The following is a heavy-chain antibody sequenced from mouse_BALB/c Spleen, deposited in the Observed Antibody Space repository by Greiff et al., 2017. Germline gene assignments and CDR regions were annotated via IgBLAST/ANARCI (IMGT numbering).Heavy chain of an antibody. Sequence: QVQLQQSGAELAKPGASVKMSCKASGYTFTSYWMHWVKLRPGQGLEWIGYINPSTGYTEYNQKFKDKATLTADKSSSTAYMQLSSLTSEDSAVYYCATPYYRYDGLFDYGGQGTTLTVSS. CDR1: GYTFTSYW. D-gene: IGHD2-14*01. CDR3: ATPYYRYDGLFDY. J-gene: IGHJ2*01. V-gene: IGHV1-7*01. CDR2: INPSTGYT.